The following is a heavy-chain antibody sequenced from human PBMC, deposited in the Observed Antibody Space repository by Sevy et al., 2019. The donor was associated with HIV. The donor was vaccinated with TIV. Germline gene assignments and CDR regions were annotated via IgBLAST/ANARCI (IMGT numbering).Heavy chain of an antibody. CDR2: IYYSGST. D-gene: IGHD3-22*01. CDR1: GGSVSSGSYY. Sequence: SETLSLTCTVSGGSVSSGSYYWSWIRQPPGKGLEWIGYIYYSGSTNYNPSLKGRVTISVDTSKNQFSLKLSSVTAADTAVYYCARTYYYDSSGYYYLAYWGQGTLVTVSS. CDR3: ARTYYYDSSGYYYLAY. V-gene: IGHV4-61*01. J-gene: IGHJ4*02.